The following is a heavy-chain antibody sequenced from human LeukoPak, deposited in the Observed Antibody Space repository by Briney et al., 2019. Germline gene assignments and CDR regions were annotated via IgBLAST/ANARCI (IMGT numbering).Heavy chain of an antibody. CDR2: VNPTGSST. D-gene: IGHD1-26*01. Sequence: ASVKVSCKASGYTFTNYYMHWVRQAPGQGLEWMGLVNPTGSSTSYAQKFQGRLSLTRDMSTSTDYMELTSLRSEDTAVYYCARDNSRDYSVGGSAWWFDPWGQGTLVTVSS. CDR1: GYTFTNYY. V-gene: IGHV1-46*01. J-gene: IGHJ5*02. CDR3: ARDNSRDYSVGGSAWWFDP.